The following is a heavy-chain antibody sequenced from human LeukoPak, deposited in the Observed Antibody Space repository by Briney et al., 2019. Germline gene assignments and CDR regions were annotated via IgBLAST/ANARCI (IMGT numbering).Heavy chain of an antibody. CDR1: GYTFTGYF. CDR3: ATSGLGAAGYYYYMDV. J-gene: IGHJ6*03. D-gene: IGHD1-26*01. V-gene: IGHV1-46*01. CDR2: INPSGGST. Sequence: ASVKVSCKASGYTFTGYFIHWVRQAPGQGLEWMGIINPSGGSTSYAQKFQGRVTMTEDTSTDTAYMELSSLRSEDTAVYYCATSGLGAAGYYYYMDVWGKGTTVTISS.